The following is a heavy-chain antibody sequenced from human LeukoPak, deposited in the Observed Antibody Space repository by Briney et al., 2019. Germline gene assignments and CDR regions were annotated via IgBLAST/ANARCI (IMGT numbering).Heavy chain of an antibody. D-gene: IGHD3-3*01. J-gene: IGHJ3*02. V-gene: IGHV1-58*02. CDR1: GFTFTSSA. CDR3: AAERYYDFWSGYYTGRDAFDI. Sequence: ASVKVSCKASGFTFTSSAMQWVRQARGQRLEWIGWIVVGSGNTNYAQKFQERVTITRDMSTSTAYMELSSLRPEDTAVYYCAAERYYDFWSGYYTGRDAFDIWGQGTMVTVSS. CDR2: IVVGSGNT.